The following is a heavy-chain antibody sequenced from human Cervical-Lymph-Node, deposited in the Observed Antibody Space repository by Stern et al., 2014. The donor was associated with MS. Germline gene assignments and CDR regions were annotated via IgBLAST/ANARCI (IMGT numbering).Heavy chain of an antibody. Sequence: QVQLMQSGAEVKKPGASVKVSCKASGYTFTSSGISWVRQAPGQGIEWMGWISAYNGNTNYAQKLQGRVTMTTDTSTSTAYMELRSLRSDDTAVYYCARDYYDSSGYYLSDYWGQGTLVTVSS. CDR1: GYTFTSSG. V-gene: IGHV1-18*01. J-gene: IGHJ4*02. CDR2: ISAYNGNT. D-gene: IGHD3-22*01. CDR3: ARDYYDSSGYYLSDY.